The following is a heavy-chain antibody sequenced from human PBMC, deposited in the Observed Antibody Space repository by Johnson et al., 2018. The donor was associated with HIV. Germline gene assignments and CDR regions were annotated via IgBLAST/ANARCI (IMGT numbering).Heavy chain of an antibody. J-gene: IGHJ3*02. CDR2: ISSSGRGT. V-gene: IGHV3-NL1*01. CDR1: GFTFSSYA. D-gene: IGHD2-21*01. Sequence: QVQLVESGGGVVQPGRSLRLSCAASGFTFSSYAMHWVRQAPGKGLEWVSAISSSGRGTYYADSVKGRFTLSRDNPKNTLYLQMNSLRAEDTAVYYCAKSIVVVIAGNNDDAFDIWGQGTMVTVSS. CDR3: AKSIVVVIAGNNDDAFDI.